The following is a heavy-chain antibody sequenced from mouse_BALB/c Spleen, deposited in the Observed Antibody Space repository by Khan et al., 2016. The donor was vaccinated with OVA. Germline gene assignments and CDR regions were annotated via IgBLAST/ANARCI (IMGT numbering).Heavy chain of an antibody. J-gene: IGHJ1*01. CDR1: GYTFTDYS. Sequence: QIQLVQSGPELKKPGETVKISCKASGYTFTDYSMPWVKQAPGKGLKWMGWINTETGEPTYADDFKGRFAFSLETSASTSYLQINNLNNEDTATYDWEGRKHWYFDAWGAGTTVTVSS. V-gene: IGHV9-2-1*01. CDR2: INTETGEP. CDR3: EGRKHWYFDA.